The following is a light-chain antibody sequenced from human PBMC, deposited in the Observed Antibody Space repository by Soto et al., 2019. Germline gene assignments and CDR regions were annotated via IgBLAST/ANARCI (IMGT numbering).Light chain of an antibody. CDR3: QVWDSSSDHWV. J-gene: IGLJ3*02. Sequence: SYELTQPPSVSVAPGKTARITCGGNNIGSKSVHWYQQKPGQAPVLVIYYDSDGPSGIPERFSGSNSGNTATLTISRVEAGDEADYYCQVWDSSSDHWVFGGGTKLTVL. CDR2: YDS. CDR1: NIGSKS. V-gene: IGLV3-21*04.